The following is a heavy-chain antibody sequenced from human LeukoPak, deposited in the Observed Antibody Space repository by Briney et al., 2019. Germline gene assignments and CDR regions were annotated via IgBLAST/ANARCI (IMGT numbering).Heavy chain of an antibody. CDR1: GASISRGGYA. D-gene: IGHD3-22*01. J-gene: IGHJ3*02. CDR3: ARAGSGYYNDAFDI. Sequence: SETLSLTCAVSGASISRGGYAWAWLRQPPGKGLEWIGYIYHSGSTYYNPSPKTRVTISVDRSKNQFALKLSSVTAADTAVYYCARAGSGYYNDAFDIWGQGTMVTVSS. V-gene: IGHV4-30-2*01. CDR2: IYHSGST.